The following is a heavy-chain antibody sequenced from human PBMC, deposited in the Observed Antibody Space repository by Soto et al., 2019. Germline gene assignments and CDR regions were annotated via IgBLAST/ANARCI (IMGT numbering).Heavy chain of an antibody. CDR3: ARDRVVRGVIPSQYYYYGMDV. CDR2: ISAYNGNT. Sequence: QVQLVQSGAEVKKPGASVKVSCKASGYTFTSYGISWVRQAPGQGLEWMGWISAYNGNTNYAQKLQGRVTMTTDTSTNTAYMELRSLRSDDTAVYYCARDRVVRGVIPSQYYYYGMDVWGQGTTVTVSS. J-gene: IGHJ6*02. CDR1: GYTFTSYG. D-gene: IGHD3-10*01. V-gene: IGHV1-18*01.